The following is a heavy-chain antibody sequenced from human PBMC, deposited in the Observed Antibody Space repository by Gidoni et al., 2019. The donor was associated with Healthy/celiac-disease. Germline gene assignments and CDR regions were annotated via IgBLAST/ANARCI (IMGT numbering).Heavy chain of an antibody. V-gene: IGHV3-30-3*01. CDR3: ARGGQWSGYFDY. Sequence: QVQLVESGGGVVQPGRSLRLSCAASGFTFSSYAMHWDRQAPGKGLEWVAVISYDGSNKYYADSVKGRFTISRDNSKNTLYLQMNSLRAEDTAVYYCARGGQWSGYFDYWGQGTLVTVSS. CDR2: ISYDGSNK. CDR1: GFTFSSYA. J-gene: IGHJ4*02. D-gene: IGHD3-10*01.